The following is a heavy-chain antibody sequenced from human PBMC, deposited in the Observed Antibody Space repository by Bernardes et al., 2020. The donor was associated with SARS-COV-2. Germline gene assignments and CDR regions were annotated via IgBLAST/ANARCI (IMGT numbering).Heavy chain of an antibody. CDR1: GGSIGSATNY. D-gene: IGHD5-18*01. J-gene: IGHJ4*02. Sequence: SETLSLTCTVSGGSIGSATNYWGWIRQPPGKGLEWIASVHYNGRTHYNPSLRSRVTISIDTSKNQFSLKWSSVTAADTAIYYCARHLDTAMAPKRSFDYWGPGTLVTVSS. CDR3: ARHLDTAMAPKRSFDY. V-gene: IGHV4-39*01. CDR2: VHYNGRT.